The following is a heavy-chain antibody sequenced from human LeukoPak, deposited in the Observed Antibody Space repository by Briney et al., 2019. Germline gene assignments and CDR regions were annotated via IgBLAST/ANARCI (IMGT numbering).Heavy chain of an antibody. CDR1: GFTFSGYS. Sequence: GGSLRLSCAASGFTFSGYSMNWVRQAPGKGLEWVSSISTNSDYIHYADSLKGRVAISRDNARNSLYLQMNSLRAEDTGVYYCTRGGIYSQGFDYWGQGSIVTVSS. CDR2: ISTNSDYI. CDR3: TRGGIYSQGFDY. V-gene: IGHV3-21*01. J-gene: IGHJ4*02. D-gene: IGHD6-13*01.